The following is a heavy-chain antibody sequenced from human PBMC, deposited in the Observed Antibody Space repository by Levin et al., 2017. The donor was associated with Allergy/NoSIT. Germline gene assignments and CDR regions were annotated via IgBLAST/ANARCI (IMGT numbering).Heavy chain of an antibody. CDR1: GFPFSGYA. CDR2: ISGGGGST. J-gene: IGHJ2*01. V-gene: IGHV3-23*01. Sequence: GGSLRLSCAASGFPFSGYAMSWVRQAPGKGLEWVSGISGGGGSTYYADSVKGRFTISRDNSKNTLYLQMNSLRAEDTAVYYCVKMISGWPWYFDLWGRGTLVTVSS. D-gene: IGHD6-19*01. CDR3: VKMISGWPWYFDL.